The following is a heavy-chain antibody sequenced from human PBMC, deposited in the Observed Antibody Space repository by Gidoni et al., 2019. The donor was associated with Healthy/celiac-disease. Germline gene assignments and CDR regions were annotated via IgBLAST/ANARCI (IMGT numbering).Heavy chain of an antibody. D-gene: IGHD3-3*01. V-gene: IGHV4-31*03. CDR3: ARAWGIFGVVNTNWFDP. CDR1: GGSISSGGYY. CDR2: IYYSGST. J-gene: IGHJ5*02. Sequence: QVQLQESGPGLVKPSQTLSLTCTVSGGSISSGGYYWSWIRQHSGKGLEWIGYIYYSGSTYYNPSLKSRVTISVDTSKNQFSLKLSSVTAADTAVYYCARAWGIFGVVNTNWFDPWGQGTLVTVSS.